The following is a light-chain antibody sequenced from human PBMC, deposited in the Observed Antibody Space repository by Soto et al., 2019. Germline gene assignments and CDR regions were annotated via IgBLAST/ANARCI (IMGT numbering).Light chain of an antibody. CDR3: MQTLQSPVT. CDR1: QSLLHSNGHNC. J-gene: IGKJ4*01. Sequence: DLVMTQSPVSLPVTPGEPASISCRSSQSLLHSNGHNCLDWYLQKPGQSPQLLIYLGSNRASGVPDRFSSSGSGTVFTLKISRVEAEDVGVYYCMQTLQSPVTFGGGTKVEIK. CDR2: LGS. V-gene: IGKV2-28*01.